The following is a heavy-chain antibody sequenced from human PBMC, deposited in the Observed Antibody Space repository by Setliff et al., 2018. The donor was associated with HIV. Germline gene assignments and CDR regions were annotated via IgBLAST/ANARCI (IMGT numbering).Heavy chain of an antibody. D-gene: IGHD3-10*01. CDR3: AKTNGENY. V-gene: IGHV4-4*02. CDR2: IYHSGST. J-gene: IGHJ4*02. Sequence: SETLSLTCAVSGGSISSNWWSWVRQSPGKGLEWIGEIYHSGSTHYNPSLQSRVTISVDKSKNQFSLTLTSVTAADTAVYYCAKTNGENYWGQGTLVTVSS. CDR1: GGSISSNW.